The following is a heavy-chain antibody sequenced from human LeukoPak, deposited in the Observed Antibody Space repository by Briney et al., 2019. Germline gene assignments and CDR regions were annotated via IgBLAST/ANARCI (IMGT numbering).Heavy chain of an antibody. CDR2: IYYSGST. V-gene: IGHV4-30-4*01. D-gene: IGHD5-12*01. CDR3: ARGVPDYSGYVANNWFDP. J-gene: IGHJ5*02. Sequence: SETLSLTCTVSGGSISSGDYYWSWIRQPPGKGLEWIGHIYYSGSTYYNPSLKSRVTISVDTSKNQFSLKLSSVTAADTAVYYCARGVPDYSGYVANNWFDPWGQGTLVTVSS. CDR1: GGSISSGDYY.